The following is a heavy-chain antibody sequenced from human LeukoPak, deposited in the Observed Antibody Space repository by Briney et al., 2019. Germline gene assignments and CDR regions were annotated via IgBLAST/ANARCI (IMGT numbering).Heavy chain of an antibody. CDR3: AKVSYYYDSSGTDY. J-gene: IGHJ4*02. D-gene: IGHD3-22*01. V-gene: IGHV3-23*01. Sequence: GGSLRLSCAAFGSTFSSYAMSWVRQAPGKGLEWVSAISGSGGSTYYADSVKGRFTISRDNSKNTLYLQMNSLRAEDTAVYYCAKVSYYYDSSGTDYWGQGTLVTVSS. CDR2: ISGSGGST. CDR1: GSTFSSYA.